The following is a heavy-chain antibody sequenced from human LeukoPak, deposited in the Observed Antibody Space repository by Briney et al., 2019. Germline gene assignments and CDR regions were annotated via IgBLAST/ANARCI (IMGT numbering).Heavy chain of an antibody. D-gene: IGHD5-24*01. Sequence: SETLSLTCTVSGGSISSYYWSWIRQPPGKGLEWIGYIYYSGSTNYNPSLKSRVTMSVDTSKNQFSLKLSSVTAADTAVYYCAREAVRRDGYNPLGVFDYWGQGTLVTVSS. J-gene: IGHJ4*02. CDR2: IYYSGST. CDR3: AREAVRRDGYNPLGVFDY. CDR1: GGSISSYY. V-gene: IGHV4-59*12.